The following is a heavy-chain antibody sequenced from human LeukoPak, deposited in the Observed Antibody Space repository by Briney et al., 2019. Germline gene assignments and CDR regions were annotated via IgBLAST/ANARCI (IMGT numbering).Heavy chain of an antibody. CDR1: GGSISSSSYY. D-gene: IGHD5-12*01. J-gene: IGHJ4*02. Sequence: PSETLSLTCTVSGGSISSSSYYWGWIRQPPGKGLEWIGSIYYSGSTYYNPSLKSRVTISVDTSKNQFSLKLSSVTAADTAVYYCARESGYSGYDHLGDLFGGFDYWGQGTLVTVSS. V-gene: IGHV4-39*07. CDR3: ARESGYSGYDHLGDLFGGFDY. CDR2: IYYSGST.